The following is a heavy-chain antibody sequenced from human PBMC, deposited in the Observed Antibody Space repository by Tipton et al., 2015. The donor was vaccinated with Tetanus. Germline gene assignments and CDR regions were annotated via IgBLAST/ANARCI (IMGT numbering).Heavy chain of an antibody. Sequence: TLSLTCSVSGASLRGGDYHWSWIRQPPGKGLEWLAYISGSGASNSNYYLKSRITMTHDTSRNQFSLKLTAVTSADTALYYCARANYDFPKKGPFDSWGPGSLVIVSS. D-gene: IGHD3-3*01. CDR1: GASLRGGDYH. J-gene: IGHJ4*02. CDR2: ISGSGAS. V-gene: IGHV4-61*08. CDR3: ARANYDFPKKGPFDS.